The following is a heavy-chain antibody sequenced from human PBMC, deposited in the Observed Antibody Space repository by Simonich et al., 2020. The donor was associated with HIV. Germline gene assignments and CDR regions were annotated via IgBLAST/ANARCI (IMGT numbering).Heavy chain of an antibody. J-gene: IGHJ2*01. CDR1: GGSFSGYY. D-gene: IGHD3-22*01. CDR2: INHSGST. CDR3: ARHSASYDSSGRRYFDL. Sequence: QVQLQQWGAGLLKPSETLSLTCAVYGGSFSGYYWSWIRQPPGKGLEWIGEINHSGSTNCNPSLKRGVTISLDTSKNQFSLKLSSVTAADTAVYYCARHSASYDSSGRRYFDLWARGTLVTVFS. V-gene: IGHV4-34*01.